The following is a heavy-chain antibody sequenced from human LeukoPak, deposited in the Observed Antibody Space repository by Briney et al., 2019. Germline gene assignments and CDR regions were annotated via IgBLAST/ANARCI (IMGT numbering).Heavy chain of an antibody. J-gene: IGHJ6*02. V-gene: IGHV4-34*01. Sequence: PSETQSLTCAVYGGSFSGYYWSWSRQPPGKGLEWIGEINHSGSTNYNPSLKSRVSISVDTSKNQFSLKLNSVTPADTAVYYCARDGRISPYSGMDVWGQGTTVTDSS. CDR3: ARDGRISPYSGMDV. CDR1: GGSFSGYY. D-gene: IGHD1-26*01. CDR2: INHSGST.